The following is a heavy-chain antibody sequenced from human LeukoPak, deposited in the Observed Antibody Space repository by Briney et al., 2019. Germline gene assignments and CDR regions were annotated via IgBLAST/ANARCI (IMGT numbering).Heavy chain of an antibody. J-gene: IGHJ3*02. CDR3: ARLEVVVVTPGRAAFDI. CDR2: IDPSDPYT. V-gene: IGHV5-10-1*01. CDR1: GYSFTSYW. Sequence: GASLQISCKGSGYSFTSYWISWVRPMPGKGREWMGRIDPSDPYTNYSPSFQGHVTISADKSISTAYLQWSSLKASDTAMYYCARLEVVVVTPGRAAFDIWGQGTMVTVSS. D-gene: IGHD3-22*01.